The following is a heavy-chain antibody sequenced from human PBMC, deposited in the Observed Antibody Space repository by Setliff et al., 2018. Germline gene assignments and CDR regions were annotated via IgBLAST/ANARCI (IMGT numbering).Heavy chain of an antibody. J-gene: IGHJ3*01. D-gene: IGHD5-12*01. Sequence: SVKVSCKASGGAFSSYALSWVRQAPGQGLEWMGRIIPVIDTTDYAQNFQGRVTITADELTRTVYMELSSLRSEDAAIYYCARGRDGYTSNAFEFWGQGTMVTVSS. V-gene: IGHV1-69*11. CDR3: ARGRDGYTSNAFEF. CDR1: GGAFSSYA. CDR2: IIPVIDTT.